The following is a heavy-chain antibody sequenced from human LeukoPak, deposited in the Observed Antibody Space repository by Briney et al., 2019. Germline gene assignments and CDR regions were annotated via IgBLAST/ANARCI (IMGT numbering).Heavy chain of an antibody. Sequence: GGSLRLSCAASGFTFSSYAMSWVRQAPGKGLEWVSGISGSSGTTHNADSVKGRFTISRDNSKNTLYLQMNSLRAEDTAVYYCAREASIAAGTAYYYYMDVWGKGTTVTISS. J-gene: IGHJ6*03. CDR3: AREASIAAGTAYYYYMDV. CDR2: ISGSSGTT. CDR1: GFTFSSYA. D-gene: IGHD6-13*01. V-gene: IGHV3-23*01.